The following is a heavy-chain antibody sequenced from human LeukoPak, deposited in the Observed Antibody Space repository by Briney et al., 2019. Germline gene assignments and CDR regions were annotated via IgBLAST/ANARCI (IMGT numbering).Heavy chain of an antibody. CDR3: ARDRITFGGVYRYFDY. D-gene: IGHD3-16*01. CDR1: GGSFSGYY. V-gene: IGHV4-34*01. CDR2: INHSGST. Sequence: SETLSLTCAVYGGSFSGYYWSWIRQPPGKGLEWIGEINHSGSTNYNPSLKSRVTISVDTSKNQFSLKLSSVTAADTAVYYCARDRITFGGVYRYFDYWGQGTLVTVSS. J-gene: IGHJ4*02.